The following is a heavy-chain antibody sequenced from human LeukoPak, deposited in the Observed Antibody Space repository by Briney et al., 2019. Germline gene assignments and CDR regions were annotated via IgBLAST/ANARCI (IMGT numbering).Heavy chain of an antibody. CDR1: GFTFSSYA. D-gene: IGHD5-18*01. J-gene: IGHJ4*02. CDR3: ARDGYNYGTFDY. V-gene: IGHV3-30*04. CDR2: ISYDGSNK. Sequence: GGSLRLSCAASGFTFSSYAMHWGRQAPGKGLEWVAVISYDGSNKYYADSVKGRFTISRDNGKNSLYLQMNSLRAEDTAVYYCARDGYNYGTFDYWGQGTLVTVSS.